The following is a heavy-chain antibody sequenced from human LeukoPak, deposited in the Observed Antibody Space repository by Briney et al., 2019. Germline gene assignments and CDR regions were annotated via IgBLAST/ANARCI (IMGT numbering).Heavy chain of an antibody. J-gene: IGHJ4*02. V-gene: IGHV3-48*01. CDR2: ISSSSSTI. CDR3: VRGGYSYGNRFDY. Sequence: GGSLRLSCAASGFTFSSYSMNWVRQAPGKGLEWVSYISSSSSTIYYADSVKGRFTISRDNAKNSLYLQMNSLRAEDTAVYYCVRGGYSYGNRFDYWGQGTLVTVSS. D-gene: IGHD5-18*01. CDR1: GFTFSSYS.